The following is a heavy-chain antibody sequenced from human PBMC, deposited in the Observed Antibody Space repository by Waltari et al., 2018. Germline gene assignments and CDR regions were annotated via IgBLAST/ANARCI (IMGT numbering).Heavy chain of an antibody. J-gene: IGHJ6*03. CDR3: ATHARGGTYNSDWKMGERYFFYYYMEV. V-gene: IGHV3-23*01. D-gene: IGHD3-16*01. CDR2: ISGSGTNT. CDR1: GLTFSTSA. Sequence: EVQLLESGGGFVQPGGSLRLSCVVSGLTFSTSAVTWVRQAPGKGLEWVSSISGSGTNTYYTDYVRDLVIISRDKSRNRLYLQMNILRDGDTSVDYCATHARGGTYNSDWKMGERYFFYYYMEVWGKGTTVTVSS.